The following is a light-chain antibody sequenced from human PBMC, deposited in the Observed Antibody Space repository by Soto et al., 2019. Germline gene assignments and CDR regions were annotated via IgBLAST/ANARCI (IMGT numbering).Light chain of an antibody. CDR1: SGSVSSTNY. CDR2: STD. V-gene: IGLV8-61*01. Sequence: QTVVTQEPSFSVSPGGTVTLTCGLTSGSVSSTNYPGWYQQTPGQAPRTLIYSTDTRSSGVPDRFSGSILGNKAALTITGAQADDESDYYCVLHVSGAMWVFGGGTKLTVL. CDR3: VLHVSGAMWV. J-gene: IGLJ3*02.